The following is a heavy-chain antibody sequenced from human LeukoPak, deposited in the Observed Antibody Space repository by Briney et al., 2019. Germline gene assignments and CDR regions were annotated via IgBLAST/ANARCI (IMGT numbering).Heavy chain of an antibody. CDR3: YSKGRLGWRVVNWFDP. CDR1: GYTFTYCS. J-gene: IGHJ5*02. D-gene: IGHD3-9*01. CDR2: ITLYNGNT. V-gene: IGHV1-68*01. Sequence: ASVKVSCKASGYTFTYCSLHWLQQAPGQGLERMRWITLYNGNTNYAKKFQGRVTITWDMSLRTAYIELSSLRFRDAILTGYYSKGRLGWRVVNWFDPWGQGTLVTVSS.